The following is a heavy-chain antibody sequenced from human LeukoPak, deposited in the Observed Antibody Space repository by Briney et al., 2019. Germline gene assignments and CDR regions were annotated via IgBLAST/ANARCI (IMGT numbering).Heavy chain of an antibody. J-gene: IGHJ4*02. CDR1: GYTFTGYY. D-gene: IGHD6-6*01. Sequence: GASVKVSCKASGYTFTGYYMRWVRQAPGQGLEWMGWINPNSGGTNYAQKFQGRVTMTRDTSISTAYMELSRLRSDDTAVYYCATFGNYGYSSSSHRFDYWGQGTLVTVSS. V-gene: IGHV1-2*02. CDR2: INPNSGGT. CDR3: ATFGNYGYSSSSHRFDY.